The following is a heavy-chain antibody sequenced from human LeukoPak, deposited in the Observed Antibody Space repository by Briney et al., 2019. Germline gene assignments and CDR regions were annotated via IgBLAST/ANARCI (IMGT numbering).Heavy chain of an antibody. CDR3: ARMAHLPHLHLYGLGSSNWFDP. D-gene: IGHD3-10*01. J-gene: IGHJ5*02. Sequence: SVKVSCKASGGTFSSYAISWVRQAPGQGLEWMGRIIPIFGTANYAQKFQGRVTITTDESTSTAYMELSSLRSGDTAVYYCARMAHLPHLHLYGLGSSNWFDPWGQGTLVTVSS. CDR1: GGTFSSYA. V-gene: IGHV1-69*05. CDR2: IIPIFGTA.